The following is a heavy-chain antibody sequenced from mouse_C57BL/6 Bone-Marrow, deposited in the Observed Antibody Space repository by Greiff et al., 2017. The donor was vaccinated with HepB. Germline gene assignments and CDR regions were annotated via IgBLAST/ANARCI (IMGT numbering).Heavy chain of an antibody. V-gene: IGHV14-4*01. CDR1: GFNIKDYY. CDR3: VIYYYGSSYAMDY. CDR2: IDPENGDT. D-gene: IGHD1-1*01. J-gene: IGHJ4*01. Sequence: VQLQQSGAELVRPGASVKLSCTASGFNIKDYYMHWVKQRPEQGLEWIGWIDPENGDTEYASKFQGKATITADTSSNTAYLQLSSLTSEDTAVYYCVIYYYGSSYAMDYWGQGTAVTVSS.